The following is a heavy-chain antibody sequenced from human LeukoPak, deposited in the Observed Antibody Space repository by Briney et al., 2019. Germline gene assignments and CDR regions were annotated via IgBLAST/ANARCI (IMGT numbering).Heavy chain of an antibody. J-gene: IGHJ3*02. D-gene: IGHD3-16*02. CDR3: ARVPVTRPGAFDI. Sequence: SETLSLTCTVSGCSISSGGYYWSWVRQHPGKGLEWIGYIYYSGSTYYNSSLKSRVTISVDTSKNQFSLKLSSVTAADTAVYYCARVPVTRPGAFDIWGQGTMVTVSS. CDR2: IYYSGST. V-gene: IGHV4-31*03. CDR1: GCSISSGGYY.